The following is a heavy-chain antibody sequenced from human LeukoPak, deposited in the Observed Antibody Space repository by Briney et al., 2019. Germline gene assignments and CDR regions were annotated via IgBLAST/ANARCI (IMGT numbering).Heavy chain of an antibody. Sequence: PGGSLRLSCTASGFTFSRSWMHWVRQAPGKGLEWVADIKEDGNDKYYGDSVKGRFTISRDNAKNSVYLQMNSLSPEDTAIYFCATLAFDSWGRGTLVTVSS. CDR1: GFTFSRSW. D-gene: IGHD3-3*02. V-gene: IGHV3-7*01. J-gene: IGHJ4*02. CDR2: IKEDGNDK. CDR3: ATLAFDS.